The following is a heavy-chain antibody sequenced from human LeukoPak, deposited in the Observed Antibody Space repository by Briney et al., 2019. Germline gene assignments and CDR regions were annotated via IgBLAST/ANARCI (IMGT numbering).Heavy chain of an antibody. J-gene: IGHJ6*03. CDR2: IYYSGST. D-gene: IGHD3-10*01. CDR1: GGSISSYY. V-gene: IGHV4-59*01. Sequence: PSETLSLTCTVSGGSISSYYWSWIRQPPGKGLEWIGYIYYSGSTKYSPSLKNRITISVDTSKNQLSLKLSSVTAADTAVYYCARVGLGSGSSTGNYYYMDVWGKGTTVTVSS. CDR3: ARVGLGSGSSTGNYYYMDV.